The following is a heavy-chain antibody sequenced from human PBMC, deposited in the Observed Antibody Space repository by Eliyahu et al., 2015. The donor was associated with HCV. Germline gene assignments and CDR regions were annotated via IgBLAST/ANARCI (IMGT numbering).Heavy chain of an antibody. CDR2: ISSSSSYI. J-gene: IGHJ6*02. D-gene: IGHD3/OR15-3a*01. CDR3: ARDSGLLDWLLLSTNNYYGMDV. CDR1: GFTFSSYS. Sequence: EVQLVESGGGLVKPGGSLRLSCAASGFTFSSYSMNWVRQAPGKGLEWVSSISSSSSYIYYADSVKGRFTISRDNAKNSLYLQMNSLRAEDTAVYYCARDSGLLDWLLLSTNNYYGMDVWGQGTTVTVSS. V-gene: IGHV3-21*01.